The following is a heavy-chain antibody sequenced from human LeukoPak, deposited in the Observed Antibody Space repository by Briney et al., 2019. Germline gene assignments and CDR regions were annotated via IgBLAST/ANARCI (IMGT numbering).Heavy chain of an antibody. Sequence: LSGGSLRLSCAASGFTFDDYAMHWVRHAPGKGLEWVSGISWNSGSIGYADSVKGRFTISRDNAKNSLYLQMNSLRAEDTALYYCAKATYYYDSSGYYWRNYFDYWGQGTLVTVSS. CDR2: ISWNSGSI. D-gene: IGHD3-22*01. V-gene: IGHV3-9*01. CDR1: GFTFDDYA. CDR3: AKATYYYDSSGYYWRNYFDY. J-gene: IGHJ4*02.